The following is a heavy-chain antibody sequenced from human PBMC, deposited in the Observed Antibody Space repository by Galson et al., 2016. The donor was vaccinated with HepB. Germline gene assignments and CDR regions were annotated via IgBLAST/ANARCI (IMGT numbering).Heavy chain of an antibody. CDR2: VDHRGSN. J-gene: IGHJ5*02. D-gene: IGHD3-3*01. Sequence: ETLSLTCTVSGGSFNNYFCTWIRQSPEKGLEWIGEVDHRGSNNYNLSFKSRVTVSLDTSKSQCSLKLNSMTAADTAVYCCAKGHLGGYDFTRPMNGLWFDPWGQGTPVTVSS. CDR3: AKGHLGGYDFTRPMNGLWFDP. V-gene: IGHV4-34*01. CDR1: GGSFNNYF.